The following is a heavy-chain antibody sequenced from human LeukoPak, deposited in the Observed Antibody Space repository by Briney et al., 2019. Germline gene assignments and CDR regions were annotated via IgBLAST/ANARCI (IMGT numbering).Heavy chain of an antibody. Sequence: GGSLRLSCAASGFTFSNYNMNWVRQVPGKGLEWVSTISSSRSSYIYYADSVKGRFTISRDNAKNSLYLQMNSLRAEDTAVYYCARDPPSFQDWGQGSLVTVSA. CDR1: GFTFSNYN. CDR2: ISSSRSSYI. V-gene: IGHV3-21*01. J-gene: IGHJ1*01. CDR3: ARDPPSFQD.